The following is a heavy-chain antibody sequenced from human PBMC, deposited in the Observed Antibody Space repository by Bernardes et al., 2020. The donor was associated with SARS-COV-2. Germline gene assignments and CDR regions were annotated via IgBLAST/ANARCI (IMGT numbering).Heavy chain of an antibody. D-gene: IGHD5-12*01. CDR1: GLTFSSYS. CDR3: MIRAGTYEFDY. V-gene: IGHV3-48*04. Sequence: GGSLRLSLAALGLTFSSYSVNWARRAPGKGRECLSYISGSIDNLYYADSVKGRFPISRDNAKNSLYLQMNSLRVEDTAVYYCMIRAGTYEFDYWGQGTLVTVSS. J-gene: IGHJ4*02. CDR2: ISGSIDNL.